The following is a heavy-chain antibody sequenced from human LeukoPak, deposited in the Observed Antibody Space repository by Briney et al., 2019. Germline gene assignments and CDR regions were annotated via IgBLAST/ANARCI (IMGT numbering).Heavy chain of an antibody. CDR2: IDSDGSDK. CDR3: ARGGPSGSYFDY. J-gene: IGHJ4*02. Sequence: PGGSLILSCAASGFTFRTERMFWVRQPPGQGLVWLSRIDSDGSDKAYADSVKGRFTISRDNTKNTVYLQINSLRVDDTALYFCARGGPSGSYFDYWGQGILVTVSS. CDR1: GFTFRTER. V-gene: IGHV3-74*01. D-gene: IGHD1-26*01.